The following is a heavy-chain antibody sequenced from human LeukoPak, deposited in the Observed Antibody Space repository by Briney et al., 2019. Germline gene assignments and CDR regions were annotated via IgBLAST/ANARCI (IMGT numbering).Heavy chain of an antibody. Sequence: GGSLRLSCAASGFTFRSYAMNWVRQSPGKGLEWVSSISYGDGTAFYAGSVKGRFTVSRDNSGSTLYLQMASLRAEDTAVYYCAKDRGYTGYDSGGIDFWGQGILVTVSS. J-gene: IGHJ4*02. CDR2: ISYGDGTA. CDR1: GFTFRSYA. CDR3: AKDRGYTGYDSGGIDF. D-gene: IGHD5-12*01. V-gene: IGHV3-23*01.